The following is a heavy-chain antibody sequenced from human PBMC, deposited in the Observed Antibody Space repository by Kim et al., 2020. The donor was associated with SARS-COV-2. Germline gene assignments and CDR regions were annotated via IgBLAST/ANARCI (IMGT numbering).Heavy chain of an antibody. V-gene: IGHV4-59*01. CDR3: AGGSSGWGGDFDY. D-gene: IGHD6-19*01. CDR2: IYYSGST. Sequence: SETLSLTCTVSGGSISSYYWSWIRQPPGKGLEWIGYIYYSGSTNYNPSLKSRVTISVDTSKNQFSLKLSSVTAADTAVYYCAGGSSGWGGDFDYWGQGTLVTVSS. CDR1: GGSISSYY. J-gene: IGHJ4*02.